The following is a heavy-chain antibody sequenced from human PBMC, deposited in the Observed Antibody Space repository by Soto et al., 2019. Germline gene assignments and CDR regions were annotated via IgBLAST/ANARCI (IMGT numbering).Heavy chain of an antibody. CDR1: GFTFSSYA. D-gene: IGHD6-19*01. J-gene: IGHJ4*02. V-gene: IGHV3-23*01. Sequence: EVQLLESGGGLVQPGGSLRLSCAASGFTFSSYAMNWVRQAPGRGLEWVSVISGSGGSTYYADSVKGRFTISRDNSKNTLYLQMNRLRAEDTAVYYCARRSSGWYFDSWGQGTRVTVSS. CDR2: ISGSGGST. CDR3: ARRSSGWYFDS.